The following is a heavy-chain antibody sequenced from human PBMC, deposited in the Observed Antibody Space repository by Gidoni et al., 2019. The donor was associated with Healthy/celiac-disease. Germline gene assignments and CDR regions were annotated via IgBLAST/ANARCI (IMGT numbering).Heavy chain of an antibody. V-gene: IGHV4-30-4*01. J-gene: IGHJ5*02. CDR3: ASGGYQLLYNWFDP. CDR1: DGSISSGDYY. Sequence: LSLTCTVSDGSISSGDYYWSWIRQPPGKGLEWIGYIYYSGSTYYNPSLKSRVTISVDTSKNQFSLKLSSVTAADTAVYYCASGGYQLLYNWFDPWGQGTLVTVSS. D-gene: IGHD2-2*01. CDR2: IYYSGST.